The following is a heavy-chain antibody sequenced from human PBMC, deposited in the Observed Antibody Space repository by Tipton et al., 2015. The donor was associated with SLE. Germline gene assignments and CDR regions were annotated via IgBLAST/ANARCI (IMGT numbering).Heavy chain of an antibody. V-gene: IGHV3-23*01. D-gene: IGHD1-26*01. CDR1: GFTFSSYA. Sequence: GSLRLSCAASGFTFSSYAMTWVRQAPGKGLEWVSAMSGSGGNTYYADSVKGRFTISRDNSKNTLYLQMNNLRTEDTAVYYCATVGDGWEPYYWGQGTLVTVSS. CDR3: ATVGDGWEPYY. CDR2: MSGSGGNT. J-gene: IGHJ4*02.